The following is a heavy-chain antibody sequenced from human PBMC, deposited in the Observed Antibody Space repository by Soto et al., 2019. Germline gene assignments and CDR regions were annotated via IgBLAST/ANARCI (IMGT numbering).Heavy chain of an antibody. CDR1: GYSFSTYW. Sequence: PGESLKISCKASGYSFSTYWIAWVRQRPGKGLDWMGIIYPGDSDTRYSPSFQGQVTISVDNSIDTAYLEWTTLRASDGAMYYCARHSLATQPGDYWGQGTRVTVSS. CDR2: IYPGDSDT. D-gene: IGHD5-12*01. V-gene: IGHV5-51*01. CDR3: ARHSLATQPGDY. J-gene: IGHJ4*02.